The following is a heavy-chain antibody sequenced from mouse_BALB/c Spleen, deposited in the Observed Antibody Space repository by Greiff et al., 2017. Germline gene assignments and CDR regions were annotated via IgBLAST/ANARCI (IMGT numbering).Heavy chain of an antibody. J-gene: IGHJ4*01. Sequence: EVKLMESGPGLVKPSQSLSLTCTVTGYSITSDYAWNWIRQFPGNKLEWMGYISYSGSTSYNPSLKSRISITRDTSKNQFFLQLNSVTTEDTATYYCARREDYDYDDAYAMDYWGQGTSVTVSS. CDR3: ARREDYDYDDAYAMDY. D-gene: IGHD2-4*01. CDR1: GYSITSDYA. V-gene: IGHV3-2*02. CDR2: ISYSGST.